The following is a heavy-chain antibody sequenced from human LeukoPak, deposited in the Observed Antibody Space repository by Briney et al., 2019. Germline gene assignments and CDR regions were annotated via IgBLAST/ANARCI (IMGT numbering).Heavy chain of an antibody. Sequence: SETLSLTCAVCGGSFSGYYWSWIRQPPGKGLEWIGEINHSGSTNYNPSLKSRVTISVDTSKNQFSLKLSSVTAADTAVYYCARGDRTVTATNFDYWGQGTLVTVSS. D-gene: IGHD4-17*01. CDR2: INHSGST. CDR3: ARGDRTVTATNFDY. V-gene: IGHV4-34*01. CDR1: GGSFSGYY. J-gene: IGHJ4*02.